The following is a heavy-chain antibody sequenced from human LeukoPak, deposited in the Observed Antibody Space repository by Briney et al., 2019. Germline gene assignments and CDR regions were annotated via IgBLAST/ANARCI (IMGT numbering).Heavy chain of an antibody. V-gene: IGHV3-21*01. Sequence: GGSLRFSCAASGFTFTSYSMNWVRQAPGKGLDWVSSISSSSSYIYHADSVKGRFTISRDNATNSRYPQMNSLRAEDTAVYYCARDSRITMVRGGGNWFDPWGQGTLVTVSS. D-gene: IGHD3-10*01. CDR2: ISSSSSYI. CDR1: GFTFTSYS. CDR3: ARDSRITMVRGGGNWFDP. J-gene: IGHJ5*02.